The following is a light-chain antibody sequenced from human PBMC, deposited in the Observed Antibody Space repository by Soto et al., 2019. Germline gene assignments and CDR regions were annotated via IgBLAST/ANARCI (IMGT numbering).Light chain of an antibody. CDR2: AAS. J-gene: IGKJ4*01. CDR3: QESDAFPYT. CDR1: QSITTY. V-gene: IGKV1-39*01. Sequence: DIQMTQSPSSLSASVGDRVTITCRAGQSITTYLNLYQQKPGKAPNLLIYAASRLQSGVPSRFSGSGSGTDFTLTISSLQPEDFATYYCQESDAFPYTFGGGTKVDIK.